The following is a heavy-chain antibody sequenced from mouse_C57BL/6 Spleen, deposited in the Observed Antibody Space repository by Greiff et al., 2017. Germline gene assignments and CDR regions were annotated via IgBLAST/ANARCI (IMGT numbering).Heavy chain of an antibody. V-gene: IGHV1-53*01. Sequence: VQLQQPGTELVKPGASVKLSCKASGYTFTSYWMHWVKQRPGQGLEWIGNINPSNGGTNYNEKFKSKATLTVDKSSSSAYMQLSSLTSEDSAVYYCARDGSSLYYFDYWGQGTTLTVSS. CDR1: GYTFTSYW. J-gene: IGHJ2*01. CDR3: ARDGSSLYYFDY. D-gene: IGHD1-1*01. CDR2: INPSNGGT.